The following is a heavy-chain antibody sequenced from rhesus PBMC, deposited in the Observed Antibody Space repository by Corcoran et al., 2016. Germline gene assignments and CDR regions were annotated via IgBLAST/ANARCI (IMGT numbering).Heavy chain of an antibody. CDR3: ARGVGYSYSFDY. Sequence: QVQLQESGPGLVKPSETLSLTCAVSGYSISSGYGWSWIRQPPGKGLEWIGYIGGSSGSTNYNPSLKSRVTRSKDPSKNQVSLKLSSVTAADTAGYYCARGVGYSYSFDYWGQGVLVTVSS. D-gene: IGHD5-12*01. CDR1: GYSISSGYG. J-gene: IGHJ4*01. CDR2: IGGSSGST. V-gene: IGHV4-127*01.